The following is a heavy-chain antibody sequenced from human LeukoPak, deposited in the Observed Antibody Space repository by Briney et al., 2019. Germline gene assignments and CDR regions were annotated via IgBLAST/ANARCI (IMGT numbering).Heavy chain of an antibody. CDR2: IYHSGST. D-gene: IGHD3-16*01. V-gene: IGHV4-4*02. Sequence: SETLSLTCAVSGGSISSNNWWSWVRQPPGKGLEWIGEIYHSGSTNYNPSLKSRVTISVHKSKNQFSLKLSSVTAADTAVYFCARFSPRLYTYVDYWGQGTLVTVSA. CDR1: GGSISSNNW. CDR3: ARFSPRLYTYVDY. J-gene: IGHJ4*02.